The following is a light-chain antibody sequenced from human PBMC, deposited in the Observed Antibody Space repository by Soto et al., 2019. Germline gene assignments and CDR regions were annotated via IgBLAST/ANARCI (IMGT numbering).Light chain of an antibody. CDR1: QSVSSY. Sequence: EIVLTQSPATLSLSPGERATLSCRASQSVSSYLALYQQKPGQAPRLLIYDASNRATGIPARFSGSGSGTDFTLTISGLEPEDFAVYYCQQRSNWPPRFTFGPGTKVDIK. V-gene: IGKV3-11*01. J-gene: IGKJ3*01. CDR2: DAS. CDR3: QQRSNWPPRFT.